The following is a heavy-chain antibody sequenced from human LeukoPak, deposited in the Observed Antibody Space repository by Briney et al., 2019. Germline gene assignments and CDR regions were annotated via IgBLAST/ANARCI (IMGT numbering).Heavy chain of an antibody. D-gene: IGHD6-19*01. CDR2: INGDESLK. CDR1: GFTFSSYW. Sequence: GGSLRLSCTVTGFTFSSYWMSWVRQAPGKGLEWVANINGDESLKYHVDSVKGRFTISRDNAKNSMSLQMNSLRAEDTAVYYCVRAGRSGWHFDYWGQGILVTVFS. CDR3: VRAGRSGWHFDY. J-gene: IGHJ4*02. V-gene: IGHV3-7*01.